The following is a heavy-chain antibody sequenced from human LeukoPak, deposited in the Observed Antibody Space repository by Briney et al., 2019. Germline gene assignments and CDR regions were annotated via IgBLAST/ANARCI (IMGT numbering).Heavy chain of an antibody. J-gene: IGHJ5*02. CDR1: GFTVSSNY. CDR2: IYSGGST. Sequence: GGSLRLSCAASGFTVSSNYMSWVRQAPGKGLEWVSVIYSGGSTYYADSVKGRFTISRDNSKNTLYLQMNSLRAEDTAVYYCARGQLWQTGWFDPWGQGTLVTASS. D-gene: IGHD5-18*01. CDR3: ARGQLWQTGWFDP. V-gene: IGHV3-66*01.